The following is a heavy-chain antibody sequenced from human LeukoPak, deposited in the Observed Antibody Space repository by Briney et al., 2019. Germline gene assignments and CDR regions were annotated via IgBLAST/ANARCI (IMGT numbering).Heavy chain of an antibody. CDR1: GFTFSSYE. CDR2: VTSSGSAI. D-gene: IGHD1-14*01. V-gene: IGHV3-48*03. J-gene: IGHJ2*01. Sequence: GGSLRLSCAASGFTFSSYEMNWVRQAPGKGLEWVSYVTSSGSAIYYADSVKGRFTISRDNAKNSLYLQMNSLRAEDTAVYHCARAQNRYFDLWGRGTLVTVSS. CDR3: ARAQNRYFDL.